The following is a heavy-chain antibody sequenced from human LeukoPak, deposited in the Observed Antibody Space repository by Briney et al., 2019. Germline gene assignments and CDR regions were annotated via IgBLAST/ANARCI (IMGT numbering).Heavy chain of an antibody. D-gene: IGHD3-22*01. CDR3: ARVPIITALPFDP. CDR2: TWYRSKWYN. V-gene: IGHV6-1*01. CDR1: GDSVSSNSAA. Sequence: SQTLSLTCVISGDSVSSNSAAWNWIRQSPSRGLEWLGRTWYRSKWYNDYAESVKSRITINPDTSKNQFSLKLSSVTAADTAVYYCARVPIITALPFDPWGQGTLVTVSS. J-gene: IGHJ5*02.